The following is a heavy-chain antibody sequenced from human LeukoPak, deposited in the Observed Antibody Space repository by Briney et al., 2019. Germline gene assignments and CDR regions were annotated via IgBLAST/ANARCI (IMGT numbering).Heavy chain of an antibody. D-gene: IGHD2-2*01. V-gene: IGHV1-2*02. CDR3: ASMPDYYYFMDL. Sequence: ASVKVSCKASGFTFTSSAMHWVRQAPGQGLEWMGWINPNSGGTNYAQKFQGRVTMTRDTSISTAYMELSRLRSDDTAVYYFASMPDYYYFMDLWGKGNTVTLS. J-gene: IGHJ6*03. CDR2: INPNSGGT. CDR1: GFTFTSSA.